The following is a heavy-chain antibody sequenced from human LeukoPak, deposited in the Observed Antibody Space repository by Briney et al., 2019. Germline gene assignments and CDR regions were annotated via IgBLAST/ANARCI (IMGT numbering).Heavy chain of an antibody. CDR2: IDPSSTYI. J-gene: IGHJ4*02. CDR1: GFTFRSYS. V-gene: IGHV3-21*01. D-gene: IGHD2-2*01. CDR3: ARAPTVLVGYCSSSSCQADY. Sequence: GGSLRLSGAASGFTFRSYSMNWVRQAPGKGLEWVSAIDPSSTYIYYADSVKGRFTISRDNAENSLYLQMNSLGVEDTAVYYCARAPTVLVGYCSSSSCQADYWGQGTLVTVSS.